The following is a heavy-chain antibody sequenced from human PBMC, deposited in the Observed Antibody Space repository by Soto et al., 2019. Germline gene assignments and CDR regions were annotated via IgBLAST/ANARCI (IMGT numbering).Heavy chain of an antibody. CDR1: GFSFSSYT. CDR2: ITNRGTHT. CDR3: ARAHEVAWFDS. V-gene: IGHV3-21*01. D-gene: IGHD2-15*01. J-gene: IGHJ5*01. Sequence: GSLRLSCAASGFSFSSYTMNWVRQAPGKGLQWVSPITNRGTHTYSADSVKGRFTISRDNDKNSLYLQMNNLRAEDTAIYFCARAHEVAWFDSWGLGTLVTVSS.